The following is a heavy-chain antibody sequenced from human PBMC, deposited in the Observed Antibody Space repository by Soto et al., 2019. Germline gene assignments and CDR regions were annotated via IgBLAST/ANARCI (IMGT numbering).Heavy chain of an antibody. CDR2: ICGSGGST. Sequence: PGGSLRLSCVASGFTFSSHGMHWVRQAPGKGLEWVAAICGSGGSTYYADSVKGRFTISRDNSKNTLYLQMNSLRAEDTAVYYCAKEDYYGSGSYFYPYGMDVWGQGTTVTVSS. V-gene: IGHV3-23*01. J-gene: IGHJ6*02. CDR3: AKEDYYGSGSYFYPYGMDV. CDR1: GFTFSSHG. D-gene: IGHD3-10*01.